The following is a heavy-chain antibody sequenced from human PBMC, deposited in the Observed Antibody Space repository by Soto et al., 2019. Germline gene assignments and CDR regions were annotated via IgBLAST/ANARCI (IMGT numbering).Heavy chain of an antibody. V-gene: IGHV4-59*01. CDR1: GGSISSYY. J-gene: IGHJ4*02. D-gene: IGHD3-9*01. Sequence: QVQLQESGPGLVKPSETLSLTCTVSGGSISSYYWSWIRQPPGKGLEWIGYIYYRGSTYYNSSLKSRVTISVATSKNQFSLKLSSVTAADTAVYYCARVQDWLPHSWGQGTLVTVSS. CDR2: IYYRGST. CDR3: ARVQDWLPHS.